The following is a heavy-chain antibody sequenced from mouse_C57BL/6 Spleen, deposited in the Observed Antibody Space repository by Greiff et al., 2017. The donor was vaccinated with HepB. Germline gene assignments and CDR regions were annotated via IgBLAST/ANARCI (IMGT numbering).Heavy chain of an antibody. CDR2: IDPEDGET. J-gene: IGHJ2*01. CDR1: GFNIKDYY. V-gene: IGHV14-2*01. D-gene: IGHD1-1*01. Sequence: EVQLQQSGAELVKPGASVKLSCTASGFNIKDYYMHWVKQRTEQGLAWIGRIDPEDGETKYAPKFQGKATITADTSSNPADLQLSSLTSEDTAVYYCATTVVPYWGQGTTLTVAS. CDR3: ATTVVPY.